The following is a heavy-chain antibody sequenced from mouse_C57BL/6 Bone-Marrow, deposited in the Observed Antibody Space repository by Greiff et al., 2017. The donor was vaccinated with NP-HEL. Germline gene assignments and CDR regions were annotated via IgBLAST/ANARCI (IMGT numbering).Heavy chain of an antibody. J-gene: IGHJ1*03. CDR2: ISSGSSTI. CDR3: ARHHWYFDV. CDR1: GFTFSDYG. Sequence: EVKVVESGGGLVKPGGSLKLSCAASGFTFSDYGMHWVRQAPEKGLEWVAYISSGSSTIYYADTVKGRFTISRDNAKNTLFLQMTSLRSEDTAMYYCARHHWYFDVWGTGTTVTVSS. V-gene: IGHV5-17*01.